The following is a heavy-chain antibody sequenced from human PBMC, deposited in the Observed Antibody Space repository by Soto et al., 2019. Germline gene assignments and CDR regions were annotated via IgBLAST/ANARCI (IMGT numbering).Heavy chain of an antibody. CDR1: GITLSSSW. V-gene: IGHV3-7*04. CDR3: ARDYSVSGSYAPWFDP. Sequence: PGGSLRLSCVASGITLSSSWMTWVRQAPGKGLEWVANINQDGSDKYYVDSVKGRFTISRDNAKNSLYLQMNSLSAEDTAVYFCARDYSVSGSYAPWFDPRGQGTLVTVSS. J-gene: IGHJ5*02. D-gene: IGHD3-16*01. CDR2: INQDGSDK.